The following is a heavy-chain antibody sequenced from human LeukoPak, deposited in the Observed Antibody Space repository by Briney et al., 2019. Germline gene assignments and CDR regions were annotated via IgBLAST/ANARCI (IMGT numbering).Heavy chain of an antibody. CDR2: ISSSSSTI. V-gene: IGHV3-48*01. J-gene: IGHJ4*02. D-gene: IGHD1-26*01. CDR1: GFTFSSYS. CDR3: ARDRGSRFDY. Sequence: GGSLRLPCAASGFTFSSYSMNWVRQAPGKGLEWVSYISSSSSTIYYADSVKGRFTISRDNAKNSLYLQMNSLRAEDTAVYYCARDRGSRFDYWGQGTLVTVSS.